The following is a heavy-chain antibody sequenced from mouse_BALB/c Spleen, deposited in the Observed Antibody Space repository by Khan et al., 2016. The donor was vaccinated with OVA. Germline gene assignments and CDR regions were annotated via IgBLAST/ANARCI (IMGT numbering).Heavy chain of an antibody. CDR1: GFTFSPYS. J-gene: IGHJ3*01. D-gene: IGHD4-1*01. Sequence: EVQVVESGGDLVKSGGSLKLSCAASGFTFSPYSMSWVRQTPDKRLEWVATISSDGDYTYYPDSVKGRFNISRDKAKNTLYLQMSSLKSEDTAIYYCSTHLTGSFAYWGQGTLVTVSA. V-gene: IGHV5-6*01. CDR3: STHLTGSFAY. CDR2: ISSDGDYT.